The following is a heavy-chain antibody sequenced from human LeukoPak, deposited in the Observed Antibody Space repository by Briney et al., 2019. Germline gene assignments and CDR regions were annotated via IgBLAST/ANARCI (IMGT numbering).Heavy chain of an antibody. V-gene: IGHV3-30*03. CDR2: ISYDGSNK. J-gene: IGHJ4*02. CDR3: ARDAGHYFDY. Sequence: PGGSLRLSCAASGFTFSSYGMHWVRQAPGKGLEWVAVISYDGSNKYYADSVKGRFTISRDNSKNTLYLQMNSLRAEDTAVYYCARDAGHYFDYWGQGTLVTISS. D-gene: IGHD3-10*01. CDR1: GFTFSSYG.